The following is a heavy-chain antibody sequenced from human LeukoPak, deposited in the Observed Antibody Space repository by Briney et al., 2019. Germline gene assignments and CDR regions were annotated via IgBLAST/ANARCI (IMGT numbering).Heavy chain of an antibody. CDR3: AKDHSVLYYDSSGYYSY. D-gene: IGHD3-22*01. CDR1: GFTFSSYS. V-gene: IGHV3-21*01. Sequence: GGSLRLSCAASGFTFSSYSMNWVRQAAGKGLEWVSSISSSSSYIYYADSVKGRFTISRDNSKNTLYLQMNSLRAEDTAVYYCAKDHSVLYYDSSGYYSYWGQGTPVTVSS. CDR2: ISSSSSYI. J-gene: IGHJ4*02.